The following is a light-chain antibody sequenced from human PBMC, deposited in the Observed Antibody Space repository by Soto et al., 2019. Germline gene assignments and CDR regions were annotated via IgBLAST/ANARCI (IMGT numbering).Light chain of an antibody. CDR3: QQYNTYPYT. Sequence: DIQMTQSPSSLSASIGDRVTITCRASQGISYYLAWFQQKPGKAREALIYAASTLRSGVPSRFSGSGSGTDFTLTISSLQPEDFATYYCQQYNTYPYTFGQGTKLEI. CDR1: QGISYY. V-gene: IGKV1-16*01. CDR2: AAS. J-gene: IGKJ2*01.